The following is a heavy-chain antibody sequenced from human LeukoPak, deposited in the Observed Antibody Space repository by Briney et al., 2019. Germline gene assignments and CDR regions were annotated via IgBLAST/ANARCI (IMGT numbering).Heavy chain of an antibody. CDR1: GGSISSSSYY. Sequence: SETLSLTCTVSGGSISSSSYYWGWIRQPPGKGLEWIGSIYYSGSTYYNPSLKSRVTISVDTSKNQFSLKLSSVTAADTAVYYCARERSGYYSAWGQGTLVTVSS. CDR2: IYYSGST. J-gene: IGHJ4*02. V-gene: IGHV4-39*07. D-gene: IGHD3-22*01. CDR3: ARERSGYYSA.